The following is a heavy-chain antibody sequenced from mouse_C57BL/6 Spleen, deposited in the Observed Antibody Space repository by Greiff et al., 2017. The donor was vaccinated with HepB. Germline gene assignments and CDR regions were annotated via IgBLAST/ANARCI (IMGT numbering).Heavy chain of an antibody. CDR2: INPSTGGT. V-gene: IGHV1-42*01. CDR3: ARYYDGYSYAMDY. J-gene: IGHJ4*01. D-gene: IGHD2-3*01. Sequence: VQLKESGPELVKPGASVKISCKASGYSFTGYYMNWVKQSPEKSLEWIGEINPSTGGTTYNQKFKAKATLTVDKSSSTAYMQLKSLTSEDSAVYYCARYYDGYSYAMDYWGQGTSVTVSS. CDR1: GYSFTGYY.